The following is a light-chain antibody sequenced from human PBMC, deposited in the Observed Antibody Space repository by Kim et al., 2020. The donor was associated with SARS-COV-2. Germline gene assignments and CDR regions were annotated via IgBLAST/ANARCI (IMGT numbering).Light chain of an antibody. CDR2: EVS. CDR3: CSYAGSSTLV. J-gene: IGLJ2*01. Sequence: QSITTSCTGTISDVGSYNLVSWYQQHPGKAPKLMIYEVSKRPSGVSNRFSGSKSGNTASLTISGLQAEDEADYYCCSYAGSSTLVFGGGTQLTVL. V-gene: IGLV2-23*02. CDR1: ISDVGSYNL.